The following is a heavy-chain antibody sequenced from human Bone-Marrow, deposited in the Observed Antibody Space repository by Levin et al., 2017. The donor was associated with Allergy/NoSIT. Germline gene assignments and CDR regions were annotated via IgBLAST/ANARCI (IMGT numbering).Heavy chain of an antibody. CDR2: ISYDGSNK. CDR1: GFTFSSYA. V-gene: IGHV3-30-3*01. Sequence: GESLKISCAASGFTFSSYAMHWVRQAPGKGLEWVAVISYDGSNKYYADSVKGRFTISRDNSKNTLYLQMNSLRAEDTAVYYCARGKKKKVQMATIPIRASDAFDIWGQGTMVTVSS. D-gene: IGHD5-24*01. J-gene: IGHJ3*02. CDR3: ARGKKKKVQMATIPIRASDAFDI.